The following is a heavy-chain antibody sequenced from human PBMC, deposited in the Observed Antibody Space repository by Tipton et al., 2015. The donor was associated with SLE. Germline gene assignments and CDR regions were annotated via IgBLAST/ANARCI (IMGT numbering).Heavy chain of an antibody. V-gene: IGHV4-38-2*02. J-gene: IGHJ4*02. CDR2: IYHSGST. CDR3: ARDLGYYDNSGLAY. CDR1: GYSISTNYY. D-gene: IGHD3-22*01. Sequence: TLSLTCAVSGYSISTNYYWGWIRQSPGKGLEWIGSIYHSGSTYYNPSLKNQVSIYVDTSKNHFSLRLTSVTAADTAVYYCARDLGYYDNSGLAYWGQGTLVTVSS.